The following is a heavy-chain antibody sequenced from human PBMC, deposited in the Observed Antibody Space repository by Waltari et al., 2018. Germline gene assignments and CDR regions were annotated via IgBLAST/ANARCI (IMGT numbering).Heavy chain of an antibody. CDR1: GGSISNSSNY. CDR3: ARTYYYGSGSDTPFDY. D-gene: IGHD3-10*01. V-gene: IGHV4-39*01. CDR2: IYYSGST. Sequence: QLQLQESGPGLVKPSETLSLTCTVSGGSISNSSNYWGWIRPPPGKGLEWIGSIYYSGSTYYNPSLKSRVTISVDTSKNQFSLKLSSVTAADTAVYYCARTYYYGSGSDTPFDYWGQGTLVTVSS. J-gene: IGHJ4*02.